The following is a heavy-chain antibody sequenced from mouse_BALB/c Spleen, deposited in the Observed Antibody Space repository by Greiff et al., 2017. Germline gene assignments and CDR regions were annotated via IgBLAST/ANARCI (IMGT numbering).Heavy chain of an antibody. D-gene: IGHD1-1*01. Sequence: VQLQQSGAELVRPGASVTLSCKASGYTFTDYEMHWVKQTPVHGLEWIGAIDPETGGTAYNQKFKGKATLTADKSSSTAYMELRSLTSEDSAVYYCFCYGSSYYAMDYWGQGTSVTVSS. CDR2: IDPETGGT. V-gene: IGHV1-15*01. CDR3: FCYGSSYYAMDY. J-gene: IGHJ4*01. CDR1: GYTFTDYE.